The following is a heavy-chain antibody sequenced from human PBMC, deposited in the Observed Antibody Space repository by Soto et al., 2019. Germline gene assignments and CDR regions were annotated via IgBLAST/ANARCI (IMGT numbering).Heavy chain of an antibody. CDR3: ARQPSNGQWFL. J-gene: IGHJ6*02. D-gene: IGHD3-22*01. Sequence: GESLKISCKGSEYSFTSYWIGWVRQMPGKGLEWMGMIYPGDSDIRYSPSFQDQVTISADKSISTAYLQWSSLKASDTAMYYCARQPSNGQWFLWGHGTTVTVSS. V-gene: IGHV5-51*01. CDR2: IYPGDSDI. CDR1: EYSFTSYW.